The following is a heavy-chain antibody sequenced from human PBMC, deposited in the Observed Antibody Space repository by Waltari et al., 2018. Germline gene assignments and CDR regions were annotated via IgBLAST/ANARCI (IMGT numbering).Heavy chain of an antibody. D-gene: IGHD1-26*01. CDR2: IYHSGST. Sequence: QVQLQESGPGLVKPSETLSLTCAVSGYSMSSGYYWGWIRQPPGKGLEWIGSIYHSGSTYYNPSLKSRVTISVDTSKNQFSLKLSSVTAADTAVYYCARSRRVGATSDFDYWGQGTLVTVSS. V-gene: IGHV4-38-2*01. CDR1: GYSMSSGYY. CDR3: ARSRRVGATSDFDY. J-gene: IGHJ4*02.